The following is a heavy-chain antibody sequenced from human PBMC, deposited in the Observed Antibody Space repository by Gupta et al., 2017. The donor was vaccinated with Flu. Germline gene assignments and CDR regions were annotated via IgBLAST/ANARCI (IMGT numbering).Heavy chain of an antibody. D-gene: IGHD2-8*02. CDR3: AAPFCTGTHCYDAFEI. V-gene: IGHV4-39*01. Sequence: QLQLQESGPGVVKPSETLSLTCSVSGVSVTSRSYYWAWIRQPPGKGMEWVGTIYYDGSPYYNPSLKSRVTISVDTPKNQFSLNLSSVTAADTAVYYCAAPFCTGTHCYDAFEIWGQGTMLTVSS. J-gene: IGHJ3*02. CDR1: GVSVTSRSYY. CDR2: IYYDGSP.